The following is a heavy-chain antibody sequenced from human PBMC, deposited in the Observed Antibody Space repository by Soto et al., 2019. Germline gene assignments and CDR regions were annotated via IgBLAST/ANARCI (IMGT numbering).Heavy chain of an antibody. Sequence: QVQLQESGPGLVNPSGTLSLTCAFSSGSISSSNWWSWVRQPPGKGLEWIGEIYRSGSTNYNPSLKSRVTISVDKSKNQFSLKLSSVTAADTAVYYCASPTVTTADAFDIWGQGTMVTVSS. J-gene: IGHJ3*02. CDR3: ASPTVTTADAFDI. CDR2: IYRSGST. CDR1: SGSISSSNW. D-gene: IGHD4-17*01. V-gene: IGHV4-4*02.